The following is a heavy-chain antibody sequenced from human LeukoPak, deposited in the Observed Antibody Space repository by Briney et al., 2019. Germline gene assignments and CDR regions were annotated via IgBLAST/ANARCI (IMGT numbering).Heavy chain of an antibody. CDR1: GFTFSSSW. J-gene: IGHJ4*02. CDR3: ARPGSTWRFDY. Sequence: QPGGSLRLSCAASGFTFSSSWMTWARQAPGKGLEWVANMKQDGSEKYYVGSVKGRFTISRDNAKNSLYLQMDSLRAEDTAVYYCARPGSTWRFDYWGQGTLVTVSS. CDR2: MKQDGSEK. D-gene: IGHD2-15*01. V-gene: IGHV3-7*01.